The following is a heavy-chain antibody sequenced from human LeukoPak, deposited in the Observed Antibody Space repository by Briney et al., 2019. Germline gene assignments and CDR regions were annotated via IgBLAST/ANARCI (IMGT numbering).Heavy chain of an antibody. CDR2: IFHSGTI. J-gene: IGHJ4*02. D-gene: IGHD5-12*01. CDR3: ARVWMGSLDY. Sequence: SETLSLTCSVSGYSISSGYHWGWVRQPPGKGLEWIGSIFHSGTIYYNPSLKSRVTISLDMSKNQFSLKLSPVTAADTAVYYCARVWMGSLDYWGQGSLVTVSS. V-gene: IGHV4-38-2*02. CDR1: GYSISSGYH.